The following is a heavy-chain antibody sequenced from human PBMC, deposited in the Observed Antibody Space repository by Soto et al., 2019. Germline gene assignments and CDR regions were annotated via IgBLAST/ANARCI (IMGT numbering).Heavy chain of an antibody. Sequence: SETXXLTCTVSGGSISSSSYYWGWIRQPPGKGLEWIGSIYYSGSTYYNPSLKSRVTISVDTSKNQFSLKLSSVTAADTAVYYCARHDWAKPFDYWGQGTLVTVSS. D-gene: IGHD3-9*01. CDR2: IYYSGST. CDR1: GGSISSSSYY. V-gene: IGHV4-39*01. CDR3: ARHDWAKPFDY. J-gene: IGHJ4*02.